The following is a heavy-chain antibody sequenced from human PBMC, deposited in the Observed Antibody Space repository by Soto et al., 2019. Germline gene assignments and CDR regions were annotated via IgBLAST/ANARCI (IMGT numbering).Heavy chain of an antibody. V-gene: IGHV3-23*01. CDR2: ISGSGGST. J-gene: IGHJ4*02. CDR1: GFTFSGDA. Sequence: GGSLRLSCAASGFTFSGDAMSWVRQAPGKGLEWVSAISGSGGSTYYADSVKGRFTISRDNSKNTLYLQMNSLRAEDTAVYYCAKAYDTAMVSSYDYWGQGTLVTVSS. D-gene: IGHD5-18*01. CDR3: AKAYDTAMVSSYDY.